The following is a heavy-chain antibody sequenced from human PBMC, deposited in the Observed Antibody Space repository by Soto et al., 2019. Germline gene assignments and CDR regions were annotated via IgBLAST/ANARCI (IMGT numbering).Heavy chain of an antibody. CDR3: ARKGFLDWFLDF. CDR2: VNPNSSDT. V-gene: IGHV1-8*01. Sequence: QVQLVQSGAEVKKPGASVKVSCKATGYTFSSYDITWVRQAAGQGLEWMGWVNPNSSDTDYAQKLQSRVTMTRETSIRTAYMELSSLRSEDSAVYYCARKGFLDWFLDFWGQGTLVTVSS. J-gene: IGHJ4*02. D-gene: IGHD3-9*01. CDR1: GYTFSSYD.